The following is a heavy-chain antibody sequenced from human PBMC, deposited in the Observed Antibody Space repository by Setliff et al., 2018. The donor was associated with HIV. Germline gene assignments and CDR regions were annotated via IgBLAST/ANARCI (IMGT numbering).Heavy chain of an antibody. CDR3: ARGREVIRDTYYSYFYMDV. CDR2: VNHSGNI. V-gene: IGHV4-34*01. D-gene: IGHD3-22*01. CDR1: GETFNDYF. J-gene: IGHJ6*04. Sequence: SETLSLTCAVYGETFNDYFWTWIRQSPGKGLEWIGEVNHSGNINQNPSLKSGFTLSVDTSKNQFSLRLNSVTAADTAVYYCARGREVIRDTYYSYFYMDVWPRGTAVTVSS.